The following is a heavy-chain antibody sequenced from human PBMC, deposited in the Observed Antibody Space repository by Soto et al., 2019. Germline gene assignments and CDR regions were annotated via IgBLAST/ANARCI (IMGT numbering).Heavy chain of an antibody. CDR2: IDPSDSYT. CDR3: ARLHKTWLDP. V-gene: IGHV5-10-1*01. CDR1: GYNFTAFW. Sequence: PGESLKISCKASGYNFTAFWIHWVRQMPGKGLEWLGKIDPSDSYTNYSPSFEGHVTISTDNSITTAYLQWSSLRASDTALYFCARLHKTWLDPWAKGTMVTVPS. J-gene: IGHJ5*02.